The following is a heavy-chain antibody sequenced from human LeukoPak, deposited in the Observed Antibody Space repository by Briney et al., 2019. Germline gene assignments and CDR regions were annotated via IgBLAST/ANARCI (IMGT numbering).Heavy chain of an antibody. D-gene: IGHD3-3*01. CDR3: ARELRFLEWFPVKRFYYYMDV. CDR2: IYVTGST. V-gene: IGHV4-4*07. J-gene: IGHJ6*03. Sequence: PSETLSLTCTVSGASISSYYWSWIRQPAGKALEWIGRIYVTGSTTYNPSLESRVTMSLDTSKNHFSLKLRSVTAADTAVYYCARELRFLEWFPVKRFYYYMDVWGKGTTVTVSS. CDR1: GASISSYY.